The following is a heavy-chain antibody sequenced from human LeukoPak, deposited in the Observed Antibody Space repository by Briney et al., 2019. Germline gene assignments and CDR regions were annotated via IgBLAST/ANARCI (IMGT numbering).Heavy chain of an antibody. V-gene: IGHV3-21*01. CDR2: ISSSSSYI. CDR1: GFTFSSYS. J-gene: IGHJ4*02. D-gene: IGHD6-13*01. Sequence: GGSLRLSCAASGFTFSSYSMNWVRQAPGKGLEWVSSISSSSSYIYYADSVKGRFTISRDNAKNSLYLQMNSLRAEDTAVYYCARDQPGIAAAGAPFDYWGQGTLVTVSS. CDR3: ARDQPGIAAAGAPFDY.